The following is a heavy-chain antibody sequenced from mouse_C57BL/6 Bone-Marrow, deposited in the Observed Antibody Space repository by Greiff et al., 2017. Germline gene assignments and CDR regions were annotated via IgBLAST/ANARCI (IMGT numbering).Heavy chain of an antibody. CDR3: ARWDSSGGDYAMDY. V-gene: IGHV1-55*01. Sequence: QVQLQQPGAELVKPGASVKMSCKASGYTFTSYWITWVKQRPGQGLEWIGDIYPGSGSTNYNEKIKNKATLTVATSSSTAYMPLSSLTSEDSAVYYCARWDSSGGDYAMDYWGQGTSVTVSS. CDR2: IYPGSGST. D-gene: IGHD3-2*02. J-gene: IGHJ4*01. CDR1: GYTFTSYW.